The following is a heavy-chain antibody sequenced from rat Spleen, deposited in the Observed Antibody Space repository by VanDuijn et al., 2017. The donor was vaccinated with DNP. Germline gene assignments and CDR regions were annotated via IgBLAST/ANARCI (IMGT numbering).Heavy chain of an antibody. CDR3: ATTDY. CDR2: ISTSGGST. J-gene: IGHJ2*01. V-gene: IGHV5-27*01. Sequence: EVQLVESGGGLVQPGRSLKLSCAASGFTFSDYYMAWVRQAPKKGLEWVASISTSGGSTYYRDSVKGRFTISRDNAKSTLYLQMDSLRSEDTATYYCATTDYWGQGVMVTVSS. CDR1: GFTFSDYY.